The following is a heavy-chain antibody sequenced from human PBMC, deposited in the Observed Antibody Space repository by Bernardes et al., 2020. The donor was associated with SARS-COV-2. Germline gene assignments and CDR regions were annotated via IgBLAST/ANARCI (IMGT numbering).Heavy chain of an antibody. J-gene: IGHJ4*02. Sequence: ASVKVSCKASGYTFTNYGISWVRQAPGQGLEWMGWISAYSGDTHYAQKFQDRVTMTTDTSTNTAYMDLRSLRSDDTAVYFCARLERYVSGSPNDYWGQGTLVTVSS. CDR1: GYTFTNYG. CDR2: ISAYSGDT. V-gene: IGHV1-18*01. CDR3: ARLERYVSGSPNDY. D-gene: IGHD3-10*01.